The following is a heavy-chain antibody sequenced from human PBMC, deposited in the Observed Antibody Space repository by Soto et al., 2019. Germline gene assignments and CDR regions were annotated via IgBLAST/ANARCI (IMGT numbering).Heavy chain of an antibody. V-gene: IGHV4-30-4*01. Sequence: PSETLSLTCTVAGGTISSGGYYWSWIRQPPGKGLEWIGYIYYSGSTYYNPSLKSRVTISVDTSKNQFSLKLSSVTAADTAVYYCAREYYYDSSGYFFGVRYFDYWGQGTLVTVSS. CDR1: GGTISSGGYY. J-gene: IGHJ4*02. D-gene: IGHD3-22*01. CDR3: AREYYYDSSGYFFGVRYFDY. CDR2: IYYSGST.